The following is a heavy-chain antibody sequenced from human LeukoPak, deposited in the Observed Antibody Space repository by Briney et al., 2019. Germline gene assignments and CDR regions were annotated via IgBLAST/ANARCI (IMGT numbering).Heavy chain of an antibody. J-gene: IGHJ4*02. Sequence: GSLRLSCAASGFTFSSYSMNWVRQAPGKGLEWVSSISSSSSYIYYADSVKGRFTISRDNAKNSLYLQMNSLRAEDTAVYYCARGPYDSSGYYPYYFDYWGQGTLVTVSS. CDR1: GFTFSSYS. D-gene: IGHD3-22*01. V-gene: IGHV3-21*01. CDR2: ISSSSSYI. CDR3: ARGPYDSSGYYPYYFDY.